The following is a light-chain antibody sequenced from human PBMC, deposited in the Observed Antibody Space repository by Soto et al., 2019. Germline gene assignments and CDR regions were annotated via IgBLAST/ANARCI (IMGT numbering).Light chain of an antibody. V-gene: IGKV3-20*01. CDR2: DAS. Sequence: EIVLTQSPGTLSLSPGERATLSCRASQSVSSTYLAWYQQRPGQAPRLLIYDASSRATGIPDRFSGSGSGTDFTLTISRLEPEDFAVYYCHQYSSSTKTFGQGTKVDI. J-gene: IGKJ1*01. CDR1: QSVSSTY. CDR3: HQYSSSTKT.